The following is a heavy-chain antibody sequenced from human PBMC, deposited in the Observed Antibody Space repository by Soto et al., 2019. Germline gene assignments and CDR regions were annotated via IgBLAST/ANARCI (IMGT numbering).Heavy chain of an antibody. CDR1: GGSFSGYY. CDR3: ARELRLMNWFDP. CDR2: INHSGST. Sequence: QVQLQQWGAGLLKPSETLSLTCAVYGGSFSGYYWSWIRQPPGKGLEWIGEINHSGSTNYNPSLKSRVTISVDTSKNQFSLKLSSVTAADTAVYYCARELRLMNWFDPRGQGTLVTVSS. J-gene: IGHJ5*02. D-gene: IGHD1-7*01. V-gene: IGHV4-34*01.